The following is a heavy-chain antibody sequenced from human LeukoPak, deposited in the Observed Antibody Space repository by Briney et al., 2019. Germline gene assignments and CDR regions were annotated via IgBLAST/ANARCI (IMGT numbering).Heavy chain of an antibody. J-gene: IGHJ4*02. CDR2: IYYSGST. CDR3: AREDLVATNTFDY. D-gene: IGHD5-12*01. V-gene: IGHV4-59*12. Sequence: SETLSLTCTVTGGSIGNYHWSWIRQPPGKGLEWIGYIYYSGSTNYNPSPESRVTISVDTSKNQFSLKLSSVTAADTAVYYCAREDLVATNTFDYWGQGTLVTVSS. CDR1: GGSIGNYH.